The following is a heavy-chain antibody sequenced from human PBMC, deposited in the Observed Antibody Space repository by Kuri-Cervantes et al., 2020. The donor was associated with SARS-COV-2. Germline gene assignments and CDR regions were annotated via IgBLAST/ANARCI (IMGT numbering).Heavy chain of an antibody. CDR3: ARDLYDSSGYYSPHVFDY. J-gene: IGHJ4*02. D-gene: IGHD3-22*01. CDR2: ISSSSTI. Sequence: GGSLRLSCAASGFTFSYYYMNWVRQAPGKGLEWVSSISSSSTIYYADSVKGRFTISRDNAKNPLYLQMNSLRAEDTAVYYCARDLYDSSGYYSPHVFDYWGQGTLVTVSS. CDR1: GFTFSYYY. V-gene: IGHV3-69-1*01.